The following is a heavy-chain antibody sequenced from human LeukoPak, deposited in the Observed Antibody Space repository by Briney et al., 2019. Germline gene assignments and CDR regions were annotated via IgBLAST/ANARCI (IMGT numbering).Heavy chain of an antibody. Sequence: GGSLRLSCAASGFTFSSYAMSWVRQAPGKGLEWVSSISDSGSSAYYADSVKGRFTISRDNSKNTLDLQMNSLRAEDTAVYYCAKDHGLYRSGWNPLFDYWGQGSLVTASS. CDR1: GFTFSSYA. V-gene: IGHV3-23*01. J-gene: IGHJ4*02. CDR3: AKDHGLYRSGWNPLFDY. D-gene: IGHD6-19*01. CDR2: ISDSGSSA.